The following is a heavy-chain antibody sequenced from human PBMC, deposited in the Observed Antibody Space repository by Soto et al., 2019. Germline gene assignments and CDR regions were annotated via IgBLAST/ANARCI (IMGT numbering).Heavy chain of an antibody. CDR2: IYHSGST. V-gene: IGHV4-39*07. J-gene: IGHJ4*02. Sequence: KPSETLSLTCTVSGGSISSGTYYWGWIRQPPGKGLEWIGYIYHSGSTYYNPSLKSRVTISVDRSKNQFSLKLSSVTAADTAVYYCASWGESYGYDYWGQGTLVTVSS. CDR3: ASWGESYGYDY. D-gene: IGHD5-18*01. CDR1: GGSISSGTYY.